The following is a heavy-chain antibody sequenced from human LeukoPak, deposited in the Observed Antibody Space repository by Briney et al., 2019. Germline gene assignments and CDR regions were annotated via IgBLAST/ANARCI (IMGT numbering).Heavy chain of an antibody. D-gene: IGHD6-13*01. J-gene: IGHJ1*01. CDR2: ISYDGSNK. Sequence: GGSLRLSCAASGFTFSSYGMHWVRQAPGKGLGWVAVISYDGSNKYYADSVKGRFTISRDNSKNTLYLQMNSLRAEDTAVYYCAKDRGYSSSWYGYFQHWGQGTLVTVSS. CDR1: GFTFSSYG. CDR3: AKDRGYSSSWYGYFQH. V-gene: IGHV3-30*18.